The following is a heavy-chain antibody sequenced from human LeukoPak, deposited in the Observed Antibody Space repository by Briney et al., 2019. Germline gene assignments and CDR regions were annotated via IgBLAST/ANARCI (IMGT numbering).Heavy chain of an antibody. V-gene: IGHV3-49*03. D-gene: IGHD2-15*01. CDR3: TRSFKVPGRYCSGGSCYSGRDY. CDR2: IRSKAYGGTT. Sequence: GRSLRLSCTASGFTFGDYAMSWFRQAPGKGLEWVGFIRSKAYGGTTEYAASVKGRFTISRDDSKSIAYLQMNSLKTEDTAVYYCTRSFKVPGRYCSGGSCYSGRDYWGQGTLVTVSS. J-gene: IGHJ4*02. CDR1: GFTFGDYA.